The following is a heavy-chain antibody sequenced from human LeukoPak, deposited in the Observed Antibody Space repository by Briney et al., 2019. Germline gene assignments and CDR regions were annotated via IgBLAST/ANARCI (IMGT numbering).Heavy chain of an antibody. D-gene: IGHD3-16*01. V-gene: IGHV3-30*18. J-gene: IGHJ4*02. CDR3: AKTQFDGGDY. CDR1: GFTFSSYG. Sequence: GGSLRLSCAASGFTFSSYGMHWVRQARGKGLEWVAVISYDGSNKYYADSVKGRFTISRDNSKNTLYLQMNSLRAEDTAVYYCAKTQFDGGDYWGQGTLVTVSS. CDR2: ISYDGSNK.